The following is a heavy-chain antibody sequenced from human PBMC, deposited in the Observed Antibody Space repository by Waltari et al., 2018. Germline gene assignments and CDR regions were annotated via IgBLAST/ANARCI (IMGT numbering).Heavy chain of an antibody. CDR1: GFTFSSYT. CDR3: ARDEHTWYSGGSPPLDY. D-gene: IGHD2-15*01. J-gene: IGHJ4*02. V-gene: IGHV3-21*02. Sequence: EVQLVESGGGLVKPGGSLRLSCTASGFTFSSYTMNWVRQAPGKGLEWVSSISSSTSYIYYADSVKGRFTISRDNAKNSLYLQMNSLRAEDTAVYYCARDEHTWYSGGSPPLDYWGQGALVTVSS. CDR2: ISSSTSYI.